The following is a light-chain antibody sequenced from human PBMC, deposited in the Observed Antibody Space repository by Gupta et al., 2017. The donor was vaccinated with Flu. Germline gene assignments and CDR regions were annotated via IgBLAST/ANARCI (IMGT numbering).Light chain of an antibody. CDR1: ALPKQY. CDR3: QSADSSGTYPVV. Sequence: QTARITCSGDALPKQYAYWYQQKPGQAPVLVIYKDSERPSGIPELFSGSSSGTTVTLTISGVQAEDEADYYCQSADSSGTYPVVFGGGTKLTVL. CDR2: KDS. V-gene: IGLV3-25*03. J-gene: IGLJ2*01.